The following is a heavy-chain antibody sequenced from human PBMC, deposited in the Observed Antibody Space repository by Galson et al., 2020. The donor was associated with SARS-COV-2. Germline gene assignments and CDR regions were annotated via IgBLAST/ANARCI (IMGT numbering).Heavy chain of an antibody. CDR1: GYTFTGNY. CDR3: ARDSYYYDTSGYFNL. D-gene: IGHD3-22*01. CDR2: INPNGGGT. Sequence: ASVKVSCKASGYTFTGNYIHWVRQAPGQGLEWMGWINPNGGGTNYAPRFQGRVTMTRDTSITTAYMELSRLRSDDTAVYYCARDSYYYDTSGYFNLWGQGTPVTVSS. J-gene: IGHJ4*02. V-gene: IGHV1-2*02.